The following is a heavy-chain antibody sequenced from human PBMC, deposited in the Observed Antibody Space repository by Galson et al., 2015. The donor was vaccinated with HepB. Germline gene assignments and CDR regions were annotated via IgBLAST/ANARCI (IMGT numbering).Heavy chain of an antibody. CDR2: ISGSGGST. Sequence: SLRLSCAASGFTFSSYAMSWVRQAPGKGLEWVSAISGSGGSTYYADSVKGRFTISRDNSKNTLYLQMNSLRAEDTAVYYCARERYSSSWYQPYYYGMDVWGQGTTVTVSS. D-gene: IGHD6-13*01. V-gene: IGHV3-23*01. CDR1: GFTFSSYA. CDR3: ARERYSSSWYQPYYYGMDV. J-gene: IGHJ6*02.